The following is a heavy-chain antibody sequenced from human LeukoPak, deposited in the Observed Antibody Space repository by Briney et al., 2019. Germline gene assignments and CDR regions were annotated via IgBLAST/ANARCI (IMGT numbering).Heavy chain of an antibody. V-gene: IGHV1-18*01. CDR2: IKTYNSDT. Sequence: ASVKVSCKASGYTFSSFGITWVRQAPGQGLEWMGWIKTYNSDTNYAQKFQGRVTMTEDTSTDTAYMELSSLRSEDTAVYYCATTEQRLNWFDPWGQGTLVTVSS. D-gene: IGHD6-25*01. CDR3: ATTEQRLNWFDP. J-gene: IGHJ5*02. CDR1: GYTFSSFG.